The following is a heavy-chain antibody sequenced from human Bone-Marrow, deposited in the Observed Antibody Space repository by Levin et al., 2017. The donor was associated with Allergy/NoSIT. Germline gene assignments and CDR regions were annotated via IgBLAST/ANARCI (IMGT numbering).Heavy chain of an antibody. V-gene: IGHV5-51*01. J-gene: IGHJ3*02. CDR1: GYMFTSYW. Sequence: GESLKISCKGSGYMFTSYWIGWVRQMPGKGLEWMGIIYPADSDTRYSPSFRGQVTISAATSITTAYLQWRRLGASDTAMYYCARYCSGGNCYSHAYDMWGQGTMVTVSS. CDR3: ARYCSGGNCYSHAYDM. CDR2: IYPADSDT. D-gene: IGHD2-15*01.